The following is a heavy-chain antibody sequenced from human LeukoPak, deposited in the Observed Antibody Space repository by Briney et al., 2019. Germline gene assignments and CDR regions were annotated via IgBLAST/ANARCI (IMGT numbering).Heavy chain of an antibody. D-gene: IGHD2-2*01. Sequence: SQTLSLTCAISGDSVSSNSAAWNWIRQSPSRGLEWLGRTYYRSKWYNDYAVSVKSRATINPDTSRNQFSLRLNSVTPEDTAVYYCAREGDCSSTNCYSFDYWGQGTLVTVSS. V-gene: IGHV6-1*01. CDR2: TYYRSKWYN. J-gene: IGHJ4*02. CDR3: AREGDCSSTNCYSFDY. CDR1: GDSVSSNSAA.